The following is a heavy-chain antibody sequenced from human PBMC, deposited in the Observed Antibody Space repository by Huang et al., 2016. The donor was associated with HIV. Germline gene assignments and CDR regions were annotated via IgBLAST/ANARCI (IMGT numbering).Heavy chain of an antibody. Sequence: EVQLVESGGGLVQPGGSLRLSCTASGFTFSSYWMSWVRQAPGKGLEWVANIKKDGSEKYYVDSVKGRFSISRDNAKNSLYLQMNSLRAEDTAVYYCARRLRYYYGSGRTSGYFDYWGQGTLVTVSS. D-gene: IGHD3-10*01. CDR3: ARRLRYYYGSGRTSGYFDY. V-gene: IGHV3-7*01. CDR2: IKKDGSEK. CDR1: GFTFSSYW. J-gene: IGHJ4*02.